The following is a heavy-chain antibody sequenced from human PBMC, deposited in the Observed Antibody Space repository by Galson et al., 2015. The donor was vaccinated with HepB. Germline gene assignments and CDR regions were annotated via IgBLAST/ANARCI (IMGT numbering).Heavy chain of an antibody. V-gene: IGHV3-33*01. CDR2: IWYDGSNK. CDR3: ARESAPKYSSGWYWASAESGFDY. CDR1: GFTFSSYG. D-gene: IGHD6-19*01. Sequence: SLRLSCAASGFTFSSYGMHWVRQAPGKGLEWVAVIWYDGSNKYYADSVKGRFTISRDNSKNTLYLQMNSLRAEDTAVYYCARESAPKYSSGWYWASAESGFDYWGQGTLVTVSS. J-gene: IGHJ4*02.